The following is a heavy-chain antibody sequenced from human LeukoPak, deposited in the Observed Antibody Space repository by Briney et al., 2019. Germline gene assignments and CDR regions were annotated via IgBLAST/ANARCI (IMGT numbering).Heavy chain of an antibody. CDR2: IYYSGST. V-gene: IGHV4-39*07. D-gene: IGHD3-3*01. J-gene: IGHJ3*02. CDR1: GGSISSSSYY. CDR3: ARVFRPSLTVFIIRGAFDI. Sequence: PSETLSLTCTVSGGSISSSSYYWGWIRQPPGKGLEWIGGIYYSGSTYYNPSLKSRVTISVDTSKNQFSLKLSSVTAADTAVYYCARVFRPSLTVFIIRGAFDIWGQGTMVTVSS.